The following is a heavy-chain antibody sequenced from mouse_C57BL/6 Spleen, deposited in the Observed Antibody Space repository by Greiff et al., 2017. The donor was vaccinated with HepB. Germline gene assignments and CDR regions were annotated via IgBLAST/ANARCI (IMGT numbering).Heavy chain of an antibody. J-gene: IGHJ4*01. CDR1: GFTFSDYG. Sequence: EVQLVESGGGLVKPGGSLKLSCAASGFTFSDYGMHWVRQAPEKGLEWVAYISSGRSTIYYADTVKGRFTISRDNAKNTLFLQMTSLRSEDTAMYYCARGSRYYAMDYWGQGTSVTVSS. V-gene: IGHV5-17*01. CDR2: ISSGRSTI. CDR3: ARGSRYYAMDY.